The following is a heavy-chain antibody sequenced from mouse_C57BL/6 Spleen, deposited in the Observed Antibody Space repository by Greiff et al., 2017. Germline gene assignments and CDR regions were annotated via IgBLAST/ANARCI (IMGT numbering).Heavy chain of an antibody. CDR3: ARHLYYGSSYGGYFDV. J-gene: IGHJ1*03. V-gene: IGHV1-84*01. CDR1: GYTFTDYY. D-gene: IGHD1-1*01. CDR2: IYPGSGNT. Sequence: LQESGPELVKPGASVKISCKASGYTFTDYYINWVKQRPGQGLEWIGWIYPGSGNTKYNEKFKGKATLTVDTSSSTAYMQLSSLTSEDSAVYFCARHLYYGSSYGGYFDVWGTGTTVTVSS.